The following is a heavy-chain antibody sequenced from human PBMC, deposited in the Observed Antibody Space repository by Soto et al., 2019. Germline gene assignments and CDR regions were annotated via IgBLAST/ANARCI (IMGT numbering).Heavy chain of an antibody. CDR3: ARDYYDSSGYYEFYGNDAFDI. Sequence: GASVKVSCKASGYTLTSYGISWVRQAPGQGLEWMGWISAYNGNTNYAQKLQGRVTMTTDTSTSTAYMELRSLRSDDTAVYYCARDYYDSSGYYEFYGNDAFDIWGQGTMVTVSS. D-gene: IGHD3-22*01. V-gene: IGHV1-18*01. CDR2: ISAYNGNT. CDR1: GYTLTSYG. J-gene: IGHJ3*02.